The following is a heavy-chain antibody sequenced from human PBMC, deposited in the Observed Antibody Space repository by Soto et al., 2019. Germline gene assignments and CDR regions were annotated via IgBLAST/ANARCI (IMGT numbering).Heavy chain of an antibody. D-gene: IGHD5-12*01. Sequence: GGSLRLSCAASGFTVSSNYMSWVRQAPGKGLEWVSVIYNDGSGGSTYYADSVKGRFTISRDKSKNTLFLQMNSLRAEDTAVYYCAKGQDGYDSHLDYWGQGTLVTVSS. J-gene: IGHJ4*02. CDR3: AKGQDGYDSHLDY. CDR1: GFTVSSNY. CDR2: IYNDGSGGST. V-gene: IGHV3-66*01.